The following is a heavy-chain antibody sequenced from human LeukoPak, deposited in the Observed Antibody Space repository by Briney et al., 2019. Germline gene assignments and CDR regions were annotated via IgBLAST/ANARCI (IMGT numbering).Heavy chain of an antibody. J-gene: IGHJ4*02. D-gene: IGHD3-22*01. CDR1: GYTFTSYG. Sequence: KVSCKASGYTFTSYGISWVRQMPGKGLEWMGIIYPGDSDTRYSPSFQGQVTISADKSISTAYLQWSSLKASDTAMYYCARHYNYYDSSGYYLPDYWGQGTLVTVSS. V-gene: IGHV5-51*01. CDR3: ARHYNYYDSSGYYLPDY. CDR2: IYPGDSDT.